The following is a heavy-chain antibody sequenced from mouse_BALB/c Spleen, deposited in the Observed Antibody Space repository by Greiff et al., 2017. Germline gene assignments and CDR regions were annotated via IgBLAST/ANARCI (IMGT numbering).Heavy chain of an antibody. CDR2: IDPANGNT. J-gene: IGHJ3*01. D-gene: IGHD2-1*01. Sequence: EVQLQQSGAELVKPGASVKLSCTASGFNIKDTYMHWVKQRPEQGLEWIGRIDPANGNTKYDPKFQGKATITADTSSNTAYLQLSSLTSEDTAVYYCARREDGNLFAYWGQGTLVTVSA. CDR3: ARREDGNLFAY. CDR1: GFNIKDTY. V-gene: IGHV14-3*02.